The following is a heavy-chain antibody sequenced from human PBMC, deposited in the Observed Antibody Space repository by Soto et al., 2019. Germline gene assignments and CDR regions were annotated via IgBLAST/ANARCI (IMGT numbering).Heavy chain of an antibody. D-gene: IGHD3-22*01. CDR3: ARKYDSSGYHRYYVEY. Sequence: PGGSLRLSCAASGFTFSSYWMSWVRQAPGKGLEWVANIKQDGSEKYYVDSVKGRFTISRDNAKNSLYLQMNSLRAEDTAVYYCARKYDSSGYHRYYVEYRGQGTLVTV. J-gene: IGHJ4*02. V-gene: IGHV3-7*01. CDR1: GFTFSSYW. CDR2: IKQDGSEK.